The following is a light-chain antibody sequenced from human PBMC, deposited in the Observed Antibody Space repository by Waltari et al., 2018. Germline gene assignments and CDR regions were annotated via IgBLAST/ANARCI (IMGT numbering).Light chain of an antibody. CDR1: QDISNY. CDR2: DAS. J-gene: IGKJ2*01. Sequence: DIQMSQSPPSLTAFVGDRVTIPCQASQDISNYLSWYQRKPGKAPEVLIYDASNLERGVTSRFSGGGSGKHFTFTISSLQPEDIGTYYCQQYDNLPYTFGRGTKVEV. CDR3: QQYDNLPYT. V-gene: IGKV1-33*01.